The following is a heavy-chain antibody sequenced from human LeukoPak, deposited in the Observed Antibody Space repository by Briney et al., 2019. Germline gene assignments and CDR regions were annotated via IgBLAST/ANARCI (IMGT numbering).Heavy chain of an antibody. CDR1: GFTFSSHA. V-gene: IGHV3-30-3*01. CDR2: ISYDASTK. D-gene: IGHD3-10*01. Sequence: TGRSLRLSCAASGFTFSSHAMHWVRQAPGKGLEWVTFISYDASTKYYADSVKGRFTISRDNSKNMLYLQMNSLRPEDTALYYCARDLSYYYASDYWAQGPLVSVP. J-gene: IGHJ4*02. CDR3: ARDLSYYYASDY.